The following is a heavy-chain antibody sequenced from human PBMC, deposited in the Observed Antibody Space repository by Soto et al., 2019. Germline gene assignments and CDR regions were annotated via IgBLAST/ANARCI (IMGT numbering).Heavy chain of an antibody. Sequence: EVQLLESGGGLVQPGGSLNPSCPAPGFTFSTYAMGWVRQAPGKGLEWFSAISGSGGSTNYADSVKGRFTISRDNPKNTLYLQMNSLRAEDTAVYYCAKFHDYGDYFYYYYGMDVWGQGTTVTVSS. CDR3: AKFHDYGDYFYYYYGMDV. CDR1: GFTFSTYA. J-gene: IGHJ6*02. V-gene: IGHV3-23*01. D-gene: IGHD4-17*01. CDR2: ISGSGGST.